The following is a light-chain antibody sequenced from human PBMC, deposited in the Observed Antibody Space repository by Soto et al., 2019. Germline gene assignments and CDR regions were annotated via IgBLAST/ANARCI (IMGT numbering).Light chain of an antibody. CDR1: SSDVGGYNY. V-gene: IGLV2-8*01. CDR3: SSYAASNNLGV. Sequence: QSALTQPPSASGSPGQSVTISCIGTSSDVGGYNYVSWYQQHPGKAPKLMIYEVSKRPSGAPDRFSGSKSGNTASLTVSGLQAEDEADYYCSSYAASNNLGVFGGGTKITVL. J-gene: IGLJ2*01. CDR2: EVS.